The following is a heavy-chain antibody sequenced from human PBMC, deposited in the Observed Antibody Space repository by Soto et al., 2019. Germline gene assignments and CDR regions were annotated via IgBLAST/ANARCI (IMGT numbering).Heavy chain of an antibody. Sequence: GGSLRLSCAASGFTFSHYGMHWVRQAPGKGLEWVAYIWQDGSKQYYADSVKGRFTISRDNSKNTLYLQMTSLRVEDTAVYYCTRDSPEPGFDSGWYMGYWGQGTLVTVSS. V-gene: IGHV3-33*01. CDR3: TRDSPEPGFDSGWYMGY. CDR1: GFTFSHYG. J-gene: IGHJ4*02. CDR2: IWQDGSKQ. D-gene: IGHD6-19*01.